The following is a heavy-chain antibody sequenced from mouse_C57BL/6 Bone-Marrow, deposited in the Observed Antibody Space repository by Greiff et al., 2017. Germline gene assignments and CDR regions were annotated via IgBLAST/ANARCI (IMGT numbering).Heavy chain of an antibody. Sequence: QVQLQQPGAELVMPGASVKLSCKASGYTFTNYWIGWAKQRPGHGLEWIGDIYPGGGYTNYNEKFKGKATLTADKSSSTAYMQFSSLTSEDSAIYYCARGGYYWYFDVWGTGTTVTVSS. V-gene: IGHV1-63*01. J-gene: IGHJ1*03. CDR1: GYTFTNYW. D-gene: IGHD1-1*02. CDR3: ARGGYYWYFDV. CDR2: IYPGGGYT.